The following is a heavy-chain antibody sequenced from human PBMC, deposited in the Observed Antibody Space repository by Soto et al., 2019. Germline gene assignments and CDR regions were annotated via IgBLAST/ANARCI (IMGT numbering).Heavy chain of an antibody. CDR3: ARHFGYDSSGYYNDAFDI. CDR1: GGSISSSSYY. J-gene: IGHJ3*02. Sequence: PSQTLSLTCTVSGGSISSSSYYWGWIRQPPGKGLEWIGSIYYSGSTYYNPSLKSRVTISVDTSKNQFSLKLSSVTAADTAVYYCARHFGYDSSGYYNDAFDILGQGTMVTVSS. D-gene: IGHD3-22*01. CDR2: IYYSGST. V-gene: IGHV4-39*01.